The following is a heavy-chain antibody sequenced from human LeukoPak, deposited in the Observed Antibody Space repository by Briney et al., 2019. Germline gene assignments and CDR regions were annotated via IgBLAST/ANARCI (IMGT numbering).Heavy chain of an antibody. CDR2: IYTSGST. D-gene: IGHD2-15*01. V-gene: IGHV4-61*02. CDR3: AREGYCSGGSCYCTPY. Sequence: SETLSLTCTVSGGSISSGSYYWSWIRQPAGKGLEWIGRIYTSGSTNYNPSLKRRATISIDTFKNQFSLKLSSVTAADTAVYYCAREGYCSGGSCYCTPYWGQGTLVTVSS. CDR1: GGSISSGSYY. J-gene: IGHJ1*01.